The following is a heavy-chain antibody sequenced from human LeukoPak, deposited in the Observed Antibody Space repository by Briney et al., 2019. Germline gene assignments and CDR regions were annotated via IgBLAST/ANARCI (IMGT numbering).Heavy chain of an antibody. Sequence: PGGSLRLSCAASGFSFRSYSMSWVRQAPGKGLEWVSSISSSSSYIYYADSVKGRFTISRDNAENSLYLQMNSLRAEDTAVYYCAREGFMVVTPYFDYWGQGTLVTVSS. V-gene: IGHV3-21*01. CDR2: ISSSSSYI. CDR3: AREGFMVVTPYFDY. D-gene: IGHD2-21*02. CDR1: GFSFRSYS. J-gene: IGHJ4*02.